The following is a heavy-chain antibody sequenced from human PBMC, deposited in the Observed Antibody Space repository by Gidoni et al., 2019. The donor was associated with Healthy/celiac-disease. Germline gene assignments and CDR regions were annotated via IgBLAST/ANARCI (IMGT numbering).Heavy chain of an antibody. Sequence: EVQLVESGGGLVQPGGSLRLSCAASGFPFSSYWMSWVRQAPGKGLEWVAKIKQDGSEKYYVDSVKGRFTISRDNVKNSLYLQMNSLRAEDTAVYYCASETYYYDSSGYCPFGYWGQGTLVTVSS. CDR1: GFPFSSYW. J-gene: IGHJ4*02. D-gene: IGHD3-22*01. V-gene: IGHV3-7*03. CDR3: ASETYYYDSSGYCPFGY. CDR2: IKQDGSEK.